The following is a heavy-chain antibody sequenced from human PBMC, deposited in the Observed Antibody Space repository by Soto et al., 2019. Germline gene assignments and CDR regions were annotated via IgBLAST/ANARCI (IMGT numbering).Heavy chain of an antibody. CDR3: EKVPLRPYYFDS. J-gene: IGHJ4*02. Sequence: EVQLLESGGGLVQPGGSLRLSCAASGFTFSNYAMNWVRQAPGKGLEWVSTISGSSGSAYYADSVKGRFTISRDNSKYPMCLQMNSLRAEDTAVYYCEKVPLRPYYFDSWGQGGLVTVSS. CDR2: ISGSSGSA. CDR1: GFTFSNYA. D-gene: IGHD4-17*01. V-gene: IGHV3-23*01.